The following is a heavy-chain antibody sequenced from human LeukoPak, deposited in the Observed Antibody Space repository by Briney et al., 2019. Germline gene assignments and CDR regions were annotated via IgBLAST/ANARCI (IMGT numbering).Heavy chain of an antibody. J-gene: IGHJ4*02. V-gene: IGHV4-39*07. CDR2: IYYSGST. Sequence: LETLSLTCTVSGGSISSSSYYWGWIRQPPGKGLEWIGSIYYSGSTYYNPSLKSRVTISVDTSKNQFSLKLSSVTAADTAVYYCARGRVSVGTGYYPLGYWGQGTLVTVSS. D-gene: IGHD3/OR15-3a*01. CDR1: GGSISSSSYY. CDR3: ARGRVSVGTGYYPLGY.